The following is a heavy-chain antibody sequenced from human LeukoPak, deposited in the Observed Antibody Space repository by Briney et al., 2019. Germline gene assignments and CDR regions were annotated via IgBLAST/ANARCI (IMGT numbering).Heavy chain of an antibody. CDR2: VTGSGDIA. V-gene: IGHV3-11*06. CDR1: GFTFSDYY. D-gene: IGHD2-15*01. CDR3: ARDYCSGASCLRIQTLDS. Sequence: GGSLRLSCAASGFTFSDYYMSWVRQAPGKGREWVSYVTGSGDIASYADSVRGRFTISRDNAKNQLYLQMNSLGVEDTALYYCARDYCSGASCLRIQTLDSWGQGTLVTVSS. J-gene: IGHJ4*02.